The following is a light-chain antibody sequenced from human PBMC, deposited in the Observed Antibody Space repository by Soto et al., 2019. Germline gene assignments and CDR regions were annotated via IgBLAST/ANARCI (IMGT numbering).Light chain of an antibody. J-gene: IGLJ3*02. V-gene: IGLV2-23*02. CDR1: SSDVGSYNL. CDR2: EVS. CDR3: CSYAGSSTFWV. Sequence: QSVLTQPASVSRSPGQSITISCTGTSSDVGSYNLVSWYQQHPGKAPKLMIYEVSKRPSGVSNRFSGSKSGNTASLTISGLQAEDEADYYCCSYAGSSTFWVFGGGTKLTVL.